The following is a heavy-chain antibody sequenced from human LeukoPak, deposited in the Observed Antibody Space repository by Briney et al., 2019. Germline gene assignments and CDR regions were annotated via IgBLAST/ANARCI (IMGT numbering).Heavy chain of an antibody. J-gene: IGHJ6*03. CDR1: GGSITSYF. CDR2: INFAGST. D-gene: IGHD2-2*02. Sequence: SETLSLTCTVSGGSITSYFWNWIRQSPGKGLEWIGHINFAGSTNSNPSLKSRVTISLDTSKTQFSLNLTSLTAADTAVYYCARDHRDIVVVPAAIRPYYYMDVWGKGTTVTVSS. V-gene: IGHV4-59*12. CDR3: ARDHRDIVVVPAAIRPYYYMDV.